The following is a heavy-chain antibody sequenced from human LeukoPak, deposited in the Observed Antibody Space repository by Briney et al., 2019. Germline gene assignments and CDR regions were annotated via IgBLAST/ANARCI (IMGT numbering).Heavy chain of an antibody. CDR2: ISYDGSNK. V-gene: IGHV3-30*18. CDR3: AKDTEPGYSYGYFDY. Sequence: GGSLRLSCAASGFTFSSYGMHWVRQAPGKGLEWVAVISYDGSNKYYADSVKGRFTISRDNSKNTLYLQMNSLRAEDTAVYYCAKDTEPGYSYGYFDYWGQGTLVTVSS. CDR1: GFTFSSYG. D-gene: IGHD5-18*01. J-gene: IGHJ4*02.